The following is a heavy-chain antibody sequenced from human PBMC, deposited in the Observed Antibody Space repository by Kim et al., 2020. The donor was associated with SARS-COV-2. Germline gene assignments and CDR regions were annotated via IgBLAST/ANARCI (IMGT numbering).Heavy chain of an antibody. CDR3: AREGSHWYDILTGYYAFDY. V-gene: IGHV3-21*01. CDR2: ISSSSSYI. J-gene: IGHJ4*02. D-gene: IGHD3-9*01. CDR1: GFTFSSYS. Sequence: GGSLRLSCAASGFTFSSYSMNWVRQAPGKGLEWVSSISSSSSYIYYADSVKGRFTISRDNAKNSLYLQMNSLRAEDTAVYYCAREGSHWYDILTGYYAFDYWGQGTLVTVSS.